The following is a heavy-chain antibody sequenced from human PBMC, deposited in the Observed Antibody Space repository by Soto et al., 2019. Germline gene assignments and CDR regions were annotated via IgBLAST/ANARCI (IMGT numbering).Heavy chain of an antibody. V-gene: IGHV5-10-1*01. D-gene: IGHD3-16*01. Sequence: GESLKISCKGSGYSFTSYWISWVRQMPGKGLEWMGRIDPSDSYTNYSPSFQGHVTISADKSISTAYLQWSSLKASDTAMYYCARHMGAPTNPPDSLDPWGQGTLVTVSS. CDR2: IDPSDSYT. CDR3: ARHMGAPTNPPDSLDP. CDR1: GYSFTSYW. J-gene: IGHJ5*02.